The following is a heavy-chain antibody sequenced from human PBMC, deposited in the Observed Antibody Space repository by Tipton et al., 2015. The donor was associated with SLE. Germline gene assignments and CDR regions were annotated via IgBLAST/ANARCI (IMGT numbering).Heavy chain of an antibody. CDR1: GFTFSSYS. CDR3: ARGQTYYDFWSGYYPYYYYYMDV. J-gene: IGHJ6*03. Sequence: SLRLSCAASGFTFSSYSMNWVRHAPGKGLEWVSSISSSSSYIYYADSVKGRFTISRDNAKNSLYLQMNSLRAEDTAVYYCARGQTYYDFWSGYYPYYYYYMDVWGKGTTVTVSS. D-gene: IGHD3-3*01. V-gene: IGHV3-21*01. CDR2: ISSSSSYI.